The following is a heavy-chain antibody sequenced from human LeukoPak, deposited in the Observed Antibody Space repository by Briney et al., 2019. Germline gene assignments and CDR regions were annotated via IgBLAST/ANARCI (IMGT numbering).Heavy chain of an antibody. CDR1: GFAFDDYA. CDR3: ASPLKPRNYGSGSSYFDY. V-gene: IGHV3-9*01. J-gene: IGHJ4*02. D-gene: IGHD3-10*01. Sequence: PGRSLRLSCAASGFAFDDYAMHWVRQAPGKGLEWVSGISWNSGNIGYADSVKGRFTISRDNAKNSLYLQMNSLRAEDTAVYCCASPLKPRNYGSGSSYFDYWGQGTLVTVSS. CDR2: ISWNSGNI.